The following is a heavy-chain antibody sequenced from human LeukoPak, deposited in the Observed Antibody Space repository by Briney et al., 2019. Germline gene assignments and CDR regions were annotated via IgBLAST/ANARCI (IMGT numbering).Heavy chain of an antibody. V-gene: IGHV4-31*03. CDR1: GGSISSGGYY. CDR3: ARAYLPFNYFDY. J-gene: IGHJ4*02. CDR2: IYYSGST. Sequence: SQTLSLTCTVSGGSISSGGYYWSWIRQHPGKGLEWIGYIYYSGSTYYNLSLKSRVTISVDTSKNQFSLKLSSVTAADTAVYYCARAYLPFNYFDYWGQGTLVTVSS.